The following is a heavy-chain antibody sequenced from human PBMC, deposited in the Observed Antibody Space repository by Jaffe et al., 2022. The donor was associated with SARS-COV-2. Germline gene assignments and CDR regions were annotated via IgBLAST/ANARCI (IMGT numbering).Heavy chain of an antibody. Sequence: QVQLVESGGGVVQPGRSLRLSCAASGFTFSSYAMHWVRQAPGKGLEWVAVISYDGSNKYYADSVKGRFTISRDNSKNTLYLQMNSLRAEDTAVYYCARVIGLGSTNYYYGMDVWGQGTTVTVSS. V-gene: IGHV3-30-3*01. CDR2: ISYDGSNK. J-gene: IGHJ6*02. CDR1: GFTFSSYA. CDR3: ARVIGLGSTNYYYGMDV. D-gene: IGHD3-16*02.